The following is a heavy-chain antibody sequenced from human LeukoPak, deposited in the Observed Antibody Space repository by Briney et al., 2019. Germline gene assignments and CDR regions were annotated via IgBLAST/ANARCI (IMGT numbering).Heavy chain of an antibody. J-gene: IGHJ6*02. CDR2: ISSSNSYI. D-gene: IGHD6-13*01. V-gene: IGHV3-21*01. CDR1: GFTFSSYS. CDR3: ARDADSSSWSMYYYYGVDV. Sequence: GSLRLSCAASGFTFSSYSMNWVRQAPGKGLEWVSSISSSNSYIYYTDSVKGRFTISRDNAKNSLYLQMNSLRAEDTAVYYCARDADSSSWSMYYYYGVDVWGQGTTVTVSS.